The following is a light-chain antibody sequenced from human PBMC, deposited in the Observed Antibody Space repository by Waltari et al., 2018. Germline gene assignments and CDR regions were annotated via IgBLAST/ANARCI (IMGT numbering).Light chain of an antibody. Sequence: DIVMIQSPEYLAVSPGETATINWKSSESVLYSRNNKDHLAWYQQKPGQRPKLLIYWASTRESGVPDRFSGSGSETEFTLTINSLQAEDVAVYFCQQYYNTPLTFGGGTKVEIK. V-gene: IGKV4-1*01. CDR3: QQYYNTPLT. CDR2: WAS. J-gene: IGKJ4*01. CDR1: ESVLYSRNNKDH.